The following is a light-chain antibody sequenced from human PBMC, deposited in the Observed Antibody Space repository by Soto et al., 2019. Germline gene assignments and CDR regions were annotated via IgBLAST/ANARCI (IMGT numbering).Light chain of an antibody. V-gene: IGKV3-15*01. Sequence: EIVMTQSPATLSVSPGEGATLSCRASQSVASNLAWFQQKPGQPPRLLIYGASTRAAGVPTRFSGSGSGTDLTLTVSSLQSEDFAVYYCQHYHNWPRTFGQGTKVEIK. J-gene: IGKJ1*01. CDR3: QHYHNWPRT. CDR2: GAS. CDR1: QSVASN.